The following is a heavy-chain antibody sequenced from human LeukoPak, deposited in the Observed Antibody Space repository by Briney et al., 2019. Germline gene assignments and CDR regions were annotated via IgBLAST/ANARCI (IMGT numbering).Heavy chain of an antibody. CDR3: ARDRGSTEFDY. V-gene: IGHV3-7*01. Sequence: PGGSLRLSCAASGFTFSSYWMSWVRQAPGKGLEWVANIKLDGSEQYYVDSVKGRFTISRDNAKNTVYLQMNSLRAEDTAVYFCARDRGSTEFDYWGQGTLVTVSS. D-gene: IGHD1-26*01. CDR1: GFTFSSYW. CDR2: IKLDGSEQ. J-gene: IGHJ4*02.